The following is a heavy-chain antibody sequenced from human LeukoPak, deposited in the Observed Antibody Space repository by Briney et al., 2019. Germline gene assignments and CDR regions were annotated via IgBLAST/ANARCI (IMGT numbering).Heavy chain of an antibody. J-gene: IGHJ1*01. D-gene: IGHD1-7*01. CDR2: IYSGGGI. CDR1: GFSVSSNH. CDR3: AKAHDDWNYVYFRH. Sequence: PGGSLRLSCAVSGFSVSSNHMAWVRQGPGKGLEWVSVIYSGGGIYYADSVKGRFTSSRDNSKNTLYLQMNSLRADDTAVYYCAKAHDDWNYVYFRHWGQGTPVTVSS. V-gene: IGHV3-66*01.